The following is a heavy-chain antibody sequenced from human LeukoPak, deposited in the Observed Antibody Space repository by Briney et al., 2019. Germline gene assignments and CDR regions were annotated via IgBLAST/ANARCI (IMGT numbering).Heavy chain of an antibody. Sequence: SQTLSLTCTVSGGSISSGTYYWNWIRQPAGKGLEWIGRIYTSGSTNYNPSLKSRVAISVDTSKNQFSLKLSSVTAADTAVYYCARSYYYDSSGSKDAFDIWGQGTMVTVSS. D-gene: IGHD3-22*01. J-gene: IGHJ3*02. CDR2: IYTSGST. CDR1: GGSISSGTYY. CDR3: ARSYYYDSSGSKDAFDI. V-gene: IGHV4-61*02.